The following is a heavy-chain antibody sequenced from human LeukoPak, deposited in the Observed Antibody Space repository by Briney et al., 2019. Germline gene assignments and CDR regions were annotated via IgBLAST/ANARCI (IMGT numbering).Heavy chain of an antibody. CDR3: VHRQTSAWNRGAFDV. J-gene: IGHJ3*01. CDR1: GFSLTDSGEG. V-gene: IGHV2-5*02. D-gene: IGHD1-1*01. Sequence: KEAGPTLVKPAQTLTLTCTCSGFSLTDSGEGVGWTRQSPGKAPEWLALIYWDGDQRFSPSLGSRLSITRDTMTNMDPADTATYYCVHRQTSAWNRGAFDVWGQGTMVTVSS. CDR2: IYWDGDQ.